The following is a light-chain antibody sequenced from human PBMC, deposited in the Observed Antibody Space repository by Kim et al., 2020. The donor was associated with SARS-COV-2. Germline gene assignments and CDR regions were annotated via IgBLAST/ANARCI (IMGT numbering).Light chain of an antibody. Sequence: SYELTQPPSVSVSPGQTASITCSGDKLGDQYACWYQQKPGRSPVLVIYQDSKRPSGIPERFSGSSSGNTATLTISGTQAMDEADYYCQAWDTSTVVFGGGTQLTVL. V-gene: IGLV3-1*01. CDR3: QAWDTSTVV. J-gene: IGLJ2*01. CDR1: KLGDQY. CDR2: QDS.